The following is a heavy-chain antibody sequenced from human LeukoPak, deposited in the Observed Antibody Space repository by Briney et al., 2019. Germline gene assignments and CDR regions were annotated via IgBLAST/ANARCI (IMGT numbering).Heavy chain of an antibody. CDR3: AKYGDGYPYFFDY. CDR2: IGGNGADT. J-gene: IGHJ4*02. CDR1: GFTFNIYA. Sequence: GGSLRLSCAASGFTFNIYAMSWVRQAPGKGLEWVSGIGGNGADTYYADSVKGLFTISRDNSKNTLYLQMNSLRAEDTAEYYCAKYGDGYPYFFDYWGQGALVTVSS. V-gene: IGHV3-23*01. D-gene: IGHD5-24*01.